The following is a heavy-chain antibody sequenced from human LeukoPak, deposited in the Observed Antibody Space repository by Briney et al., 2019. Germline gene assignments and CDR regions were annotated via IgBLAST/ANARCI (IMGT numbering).Heavy chain of an antibody. J-gene: IGHJ4*02. V-gene: IGHV3-7*01. D-gene: IGHD3-16*01. CDR2: IKQDGSET. CDR1: GFTFSNYW. CDR3: VRGGGNYAD. Sequence: GGSLRLSCAASGFTFSNYWMSWARQAPRKGLEWVANIKQDGSETSYVDSVKGRFTISRDNAKNSLSLQMNSLRAEDTAVYYCVRGGGNYADWGQGTLVTVSS.